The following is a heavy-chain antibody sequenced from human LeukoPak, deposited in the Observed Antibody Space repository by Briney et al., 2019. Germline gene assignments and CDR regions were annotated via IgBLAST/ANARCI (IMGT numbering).Heavy chain of an antibody. Sequence: PGGSLRLSCAASGFTVSSNFMNWVRQAPGKGLEWVSVIYSGGSTYYAESVKGRFTISRDNSKNTVFLQMSSLRAEDTAVYYCAGVMGRLIWTWYFDLWGRGTLVTVSS. CDR2: IYSGGST. CDR1: GFTVSSNF. J-gene: IGHJ2*01. V-gene: IGHV3-53*01. CDR3: AGVMGRLIWTWYFDL. D-gene: IGHD1-1*01.